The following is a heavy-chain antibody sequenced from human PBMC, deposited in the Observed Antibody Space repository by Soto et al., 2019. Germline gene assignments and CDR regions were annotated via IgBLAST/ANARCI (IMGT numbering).Heavy chain of an antibody. D-gene: IGHD6-13*01. CDR2: IKRDGSNK. CDR1: GFTFGSYW. CDR3: ARDVSPGSSSLYLDAFDI. V-gene: IGHV3-7*05. J-gene: IGHJ3*02. Sequence: EVQLVESGGTLVQPGGSLRLSCEGSGFTFGSYWMTWVRQAPGKGLEWVANIKRDGSNKSYLDSVRGRFTISRDNAKNSLYLQMSSLRAEDTALYYCARDVSPGSSSLYLDAFDIWGQGTMVTVSS.